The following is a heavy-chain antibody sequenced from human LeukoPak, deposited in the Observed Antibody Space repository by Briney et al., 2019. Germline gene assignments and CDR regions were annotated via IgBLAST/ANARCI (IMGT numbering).Heavy chain of an antibody. CDR3: AREYSSSPRGLGFDP. Sequence: SQTLSLTCAISGDSVSSNSAAWNWIRQSPSRGLEWLGRTYYRSKWYNDYAVSVKGRITIDPDTSKNQFSLQLNSVTPEDTAVYYCAREYSSSPRGLGFDPWGQGTLVTVSS. V-gene: IGHV6-1*01. J-gene: IGHJ5*02. D-gene: IGHD6-6*01. CDR1: GDSVSSNSAA. CDR2: TYYRSKWYN.